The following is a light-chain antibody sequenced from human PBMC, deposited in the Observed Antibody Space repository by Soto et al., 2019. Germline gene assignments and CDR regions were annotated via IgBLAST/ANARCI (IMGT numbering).Light chain of an antibody. V-gene: IGKV3-20*01. J-gene: IGKJ1*01. CDR2: GAS. CDR1: QSVSSSY. CDR3: QQYGSSPTT. Sequence: EIVLTQSPGTLPLSPGERATLSCRASQSVSSSYLAWYQQKPGQAPRLLIYGASSRATGTPDRFSGSGSGADFTLTIGRLEPEDFAVYYCQQYGSSPTTFGQGTKVDIK.